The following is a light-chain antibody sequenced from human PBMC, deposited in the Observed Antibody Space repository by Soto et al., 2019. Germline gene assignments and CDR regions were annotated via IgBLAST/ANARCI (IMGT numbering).Light chain of an antibody. Sequence: IQLTQSPSSLSASVGDRVTITCRASQGISSYLAWYQQKPGKAPKLLIYAASTLHSGVPSRFSGSGSGTDFTLTISSLQPEDFATDYCQQLNSYPRTFGPGTKVDLK. CDR2: AAS. J-gene: IGKJ3*01. CDR3: QQLNSYPRT. CDR1: QGISSY. V-gene: IGKV1-9*01.